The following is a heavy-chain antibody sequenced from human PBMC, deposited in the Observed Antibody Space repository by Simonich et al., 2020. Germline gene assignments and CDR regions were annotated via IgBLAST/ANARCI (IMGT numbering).Heavy chain of an antibody. CDR3: ARANERDY. D-gene: IGHD1-1*01. Sequence: EVQLVESGGGLVKPGGSLRLSCAASGFTFSSSSMNWVRQAPGKGVEWVSSSSSSSSYIVYADSVKGRFTIARDNAKNSLYLQMNSLRAEDTAVYYCARANERDYWGQGTLVTVSS. V-gene: IGHV3-21*01. CDR1: GFTFSSSS. CDR2: SSSSSSYI. J-gene: IGHJ4*02.